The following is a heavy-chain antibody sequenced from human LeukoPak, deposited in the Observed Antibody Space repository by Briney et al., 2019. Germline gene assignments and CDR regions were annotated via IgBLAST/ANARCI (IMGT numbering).Heavy chain of an antibody. CDR1: GFTFSSYS. D-gene: IGHD2-15*01. V-gene: IGHV3-48*01. CDR3: ARDPGCSGGSCPVARYYYGMDV. J-gene: IGHJ6*02. Sequence: GGSLRLSCAASGFTFSSYSMNWVRQAPGKGLEGVSYISSSSSTIYYADSVKGRFTISRDNAKNSLYLQMNSLRAEDTAVYYCARDPGCSGGSCPVARYYYGMDVWGQGTTVTVSS. CDR2: ISSSSSTI.